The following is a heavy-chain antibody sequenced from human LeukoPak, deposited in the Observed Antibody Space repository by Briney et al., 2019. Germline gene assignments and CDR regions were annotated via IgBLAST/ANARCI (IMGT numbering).Heavy chain of an antibody. J-gene: IGHJ4*02. CDR3: ARDGSLVRGVIIMAPPRY. D-gene: IGHD3-10*01. Sequence: ASVKVSCKASGYTFTSYGISWVRQAPGQGPEWMGWISAYNGNTNYAQKLQGRVTMTTDTSTSTAYMELRSLRSDDTAVYYCARDGSLVRGVIIMAPPRYWGQGTLVTVSS. V-gene: IGHV1-18*01. CDR1: GYTFTSYG. CDR2: ISAYNGNT.